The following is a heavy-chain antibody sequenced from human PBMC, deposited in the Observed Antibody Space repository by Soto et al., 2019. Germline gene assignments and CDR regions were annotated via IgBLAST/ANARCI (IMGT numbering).Heavy chain of an antibody. D-gene: IGHD1-26*01. Sequence: QVQLVESGGGVVQPGGSLRLSCAASGFTFSSYGMHCVRHAPGKGLEWVAVISYDGSNKYYADSVKGRFTIYRDNCKNTLYLEMNSLRAEETAVYYCANDLVRPGRAYGMDVWGQGTTVTVSS. V-gene: IGHV3-30*18. CDR2: ISYDGSNK. J-gene: IGHJ6*02. CDR3: ANDLVRPGRAYGMDV. CDR1: GFTFSSYG.